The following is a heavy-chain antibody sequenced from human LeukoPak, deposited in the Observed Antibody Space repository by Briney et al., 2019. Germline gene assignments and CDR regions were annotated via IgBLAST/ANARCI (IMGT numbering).Heavy chain of an antibody. D-gene: IGHD1-26*01. J-gene: IGHJ6*03. V-gene: IGHV4-4*02. Sequence: SETLSLTCAVSGGSISSSNWWSWVRQPPGKGLEWIGEIYHSGSTNYNPSLKSRVTISVDKPKNQFSLKLSSVTAADTAVYYCARESSGSPNYYYYYMDVWGKGTTVTVSS. CDR2: IYHSGST. CDR3: ARESSGSPNYYYYYMDV. CDR1: GGSISSSNW.